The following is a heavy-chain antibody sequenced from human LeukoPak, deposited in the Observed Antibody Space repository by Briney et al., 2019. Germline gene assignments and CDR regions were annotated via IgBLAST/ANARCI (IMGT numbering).Heavy chain of an antibody. CDR3: ARELGFVTGPDY. D-gene: IGHD1-20*01. J-gene: IGHJ4*02. CDR2: IYHSGST. CDR1: GYSISSGYY. Sequence: SETLSLTCTVSGYSISSGYYWGWIRQPPGKGLEWIGSIYHSGSTYYNPSLKSRVTISVDTSKNQFSLKLSSVTAADTAVYYCARELGFVTGPDYWGQGTLVTVSS. V-gene: IGHV4-38-2*02.